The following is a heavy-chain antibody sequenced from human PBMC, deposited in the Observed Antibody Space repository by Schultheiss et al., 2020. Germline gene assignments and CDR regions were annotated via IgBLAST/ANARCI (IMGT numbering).Heavy chain of an antibody. CDR1: GFTFSSYA. CDR2: ISYDGSNK. CDR3: ARRPVIHEGAFDI. Sequence: GGSLRLSCAASGFTFSSYAMSWVRQAPGKGLEWVAVISYDGSNKYYADSVKGRFTISRDNSKNTLYLQMNSLRAEDTAVYYCARRPVIHEGAFDIWGQGTMVTVSS. D-gene: IGHD2-21*01. J-gene: IGHJ3*02. V-gene: IGHV3-30-3*01.